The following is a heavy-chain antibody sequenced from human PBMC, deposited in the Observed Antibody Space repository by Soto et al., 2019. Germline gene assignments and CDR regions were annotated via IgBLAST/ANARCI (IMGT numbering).Heavy chain of an antibody. V-gene: IGHV1-18*01. Sequence: ASVKVSCKASGYTFTSYGISWVRQAPGQGLEWMGWISAYNGNTNYAQKLQGRVTMTTDTSTSTAYMELRSLRSDDTAVYYCAREEAGYYDSSGYYRELPWFDPWGQGTLVTVSS. J-gene: IGHJ5*02. CDR2: ISAYNGNT. CDR3: AREEAGYYDSSGYYRELPWFDP. D-gene: IGHD3-22*01. CDR1: GYTFTSYG.